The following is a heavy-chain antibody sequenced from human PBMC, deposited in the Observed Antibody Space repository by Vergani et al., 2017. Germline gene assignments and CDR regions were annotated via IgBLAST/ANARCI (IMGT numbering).Heavy chain of an antibody. CDR3: AKSPSISTTWNYYAMDV. CDR1: GFKFSDHY. J-gene: IGHJ6*02. Sequence: LEESGGGSVKPGGSLRLSCAASGFKFSDHYMSWIRQAPGKGLEWVSHISPGASTVSYTDSVTGRFTVSRDNDNNSLTLDMTTLRVEDTAVYYCAKSPSISTTWNYYAMDVGGQGSKVTVSS. CDR2: ISPGASTV. V-gene: IGHV3-11*04. D-gene: IGHD1-1*01.